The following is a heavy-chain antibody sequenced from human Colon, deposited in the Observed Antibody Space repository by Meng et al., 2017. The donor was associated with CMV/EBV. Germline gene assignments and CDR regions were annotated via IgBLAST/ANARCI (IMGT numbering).Heavy chain of an antibody. V-gene: IGHV4-39*07. D-gene: IGHD5-18*01. Sequence: QLHLRESGPGLVKASETLSLTCTFSGDSINSNTYNWGWIRQPPGKGLEWIRNVYYTEGTYYNPSLKSRVTISIDTSMNQFSLKLSSVTAADTAIYYCVRGGTAMVAHFDYWGQGALVTVSS. CDR3: VRGGTAMVAHFDY. J-gene: IGHJ4*02. CDR2: VYYTEGT. CDR1: GDSINSNTYN.